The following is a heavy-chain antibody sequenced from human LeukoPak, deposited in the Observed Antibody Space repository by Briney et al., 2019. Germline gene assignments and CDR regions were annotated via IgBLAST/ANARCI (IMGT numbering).Heavy chain of an antibody. V-gene: IGHV4-34*01. CDR1: GGSFSGYY. CDR3: ARGITYFDY. CDR2: INHSGST. Sequence: SGTLSFTCAVSGGSFSGYYWSWIRQPPGKGLEWIGEINHSGSTNYNPSLKSRVTISVDTSKNQFSLKLSCVTAADTAVYYCARGITYFDYWGQGTLVTVSS. J-gene: IGHJ4*02.